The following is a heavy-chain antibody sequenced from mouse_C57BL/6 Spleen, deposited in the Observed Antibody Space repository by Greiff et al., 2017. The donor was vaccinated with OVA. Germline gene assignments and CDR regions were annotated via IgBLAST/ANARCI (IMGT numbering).Heavy chain of an antibody. CDR1: GYTFTSYW. J-gene: IGHJ1*03. D-gene: IGHD2-2*01. CDR2: INPSSGYT. Sequence: QVHVKQSGAELAKPGASVKLSCKASGYTFTSYWMHWVKQRPGQGLEWIGYINPSSGYTKYNQKFKDKATLTADKSSSTAYMQLSSLTYEDSAVYYCARDGYDPYFDVWGTGTTVTVSS. CDR3: ARDGYDPYFDV. V-gene: IGHV1-7*01.